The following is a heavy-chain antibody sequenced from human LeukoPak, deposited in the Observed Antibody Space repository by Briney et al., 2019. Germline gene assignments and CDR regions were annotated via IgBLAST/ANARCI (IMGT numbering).Heavy chain of an antibody. V-gene: IGHV3-33*08. Sequence: GGSLRLSCAASGLTFSTYGMHWVRQAPGKGLEWVAVIYYDGSNKYYADSVKGRFTISRDNSKNTLYLQMNSLRAEDTAVYYCARGSSRAASKRFGMDVWGQGTTVTVSS. CDR3: ARGSSRAASKRFGMDV. CDR2: IYYDGSNK. CDR1: GLTFSTYG. D-gene: IGHD6-6*01. J-gene: IGHJ6*02.